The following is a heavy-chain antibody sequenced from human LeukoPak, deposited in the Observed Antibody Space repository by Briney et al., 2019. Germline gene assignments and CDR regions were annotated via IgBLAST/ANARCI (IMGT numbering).Heavy chain of an antibody. CDR3: AIDQGSLNRIWSTGY. D-gene: IGHD1-26*01. Sequence: ASVKVSCKASGYTFSSYVISWVRQAPGQGLEWMGRINPYSGDTNFAQKFQGRVTMTRDTSITTAYMDLSSLTPDDTAVYFCAIDQGSLNRIWSTGYWGQGTHVTVSS. CDR2: INPYSGDT. J-gene: IGHJ4*02. CDR1: GYTFSSYV. V-gene: IGHV1-2*06.